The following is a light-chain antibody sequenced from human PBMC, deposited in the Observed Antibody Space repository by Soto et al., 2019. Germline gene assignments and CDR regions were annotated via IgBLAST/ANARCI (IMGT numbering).Light chain of an antibody. CDR1: SSDVGGYNY. Sequence: QYALTQSPSGSGSPGQSVTISCTGTSSDVGGYNYVSWYQQHPGKAPKLMIYEVSKRPSGVPDRFSGSKSGNTASLTVSGLQAEDEADYYCSSYAGSNNWVFGGGTKLTVL. CDR3: SSYAGSNNWV. V-gene: IGLV2-8*01. CDR2: EVS. J-gene: IGLJ3*02.